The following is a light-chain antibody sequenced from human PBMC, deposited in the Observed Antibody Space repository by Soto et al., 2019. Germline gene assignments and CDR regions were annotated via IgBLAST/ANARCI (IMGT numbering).Light chain of an antibody. V-gene: IGKV1-9*01. J-gene: IGKJ1*01. CDR2: AAS. CDR3: QQFHTYPRT. Sequence: DIQLTQSPSFLSASVGDRVAITCRASQGISSDLAWYQQKPGKAPKLLIFAASTLQSGVPSRFSGSGSGTEFTLTISSLQPEDFATYCCQQFHTYPRTFGQGTQVEIK. CDR1: QGISSD.